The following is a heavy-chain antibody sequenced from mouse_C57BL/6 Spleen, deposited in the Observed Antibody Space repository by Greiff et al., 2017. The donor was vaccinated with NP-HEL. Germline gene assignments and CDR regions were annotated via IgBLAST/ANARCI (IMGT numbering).Heavy chain of an antibody. CDR1: GFTFSDYY. CDR2: INYDGSST. J-gene: IGHJ2*01. Sequence: EVQVVESEGGLVQPGSSMKLSCTASGFTFSDYYMAWVRQVPEKGLEWVANINYDGSSTYYLDSLKSRFIISRDNAKNILYLQMSSLKSEDTATYYCARDIYLDYWGQGTTLTVSS. CDR3: ARDIYLDY. V-gene: IGHV5-16*01.